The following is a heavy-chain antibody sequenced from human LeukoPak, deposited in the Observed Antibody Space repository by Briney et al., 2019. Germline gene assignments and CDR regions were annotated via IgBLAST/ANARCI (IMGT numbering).Heavy chain of an antibody. V-gene: IGHV3-11*04. Sequence: GGSLRLSCAASRFTFSDYYMSWIRQAPGKGLEWVAYISSSGTTIYYADSVKGRFTISRDNAKNSLYLQMNSLRAEDTAVYYCARDENANGDLGYLDSWGQGTLVTVSS. J-gene: IGHJ4*02. CDR2: ISSSGTTI. CDR3: ARDENANGDLGYLDS. CDR1: RFTFSDYY. D-gene: IGHD4-17*01.